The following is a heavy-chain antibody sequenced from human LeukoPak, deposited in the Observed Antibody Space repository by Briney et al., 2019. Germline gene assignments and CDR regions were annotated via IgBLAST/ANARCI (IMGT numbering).Heavy chain of an antibody. CDR1: GFTFSSYG. D-gene: IGHD2-15*01. CDR2: ISGSGGST. V-gene: IGHV3-23*01. Sequence: GGSLRLSCAASGFTFSSYGMSWVRQAPGKGLEWVSAISGSGGSTYYADSVKGRFTISRDNSKNTLYLQMNSLRAEDTAVYYCAKAVGYCSGGSCYYFDYWGQGTLVTVSS. J-gene: IGHJ4*02. CDR3: AKAVGYCSGGSCYYFDY.